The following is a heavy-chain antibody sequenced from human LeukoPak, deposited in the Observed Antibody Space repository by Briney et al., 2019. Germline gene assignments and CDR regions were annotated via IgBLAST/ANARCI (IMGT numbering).Heavy chain of an antibody. J-gene: IGHJ5*02. CDR1: GDSISGVSSY. CDR3: ARENIELVPAAVDGWFDP. V-gene: IGHV4-61*02. CDR2: IYSSGNT. Sequence: SQTLSLTCTVSGDSISGVSSYWSWIRQPAGKALEWIGRIYSSGNTSYNPSLKSRVTMSLDTSKNQFSLELTSVTAADTAVYYCARENIELVPAAVDGWFDPWGQGTLVTVSS. D-gene: IGHD2-2*01.